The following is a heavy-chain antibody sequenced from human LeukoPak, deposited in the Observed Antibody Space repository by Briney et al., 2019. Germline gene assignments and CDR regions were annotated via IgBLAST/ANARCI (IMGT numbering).Heavy chain of an antibody. V-gene: IGHV4-59*01. CDR2: IYYSVRT. D-gene: IGHD7-27*01. CDR3: ASVILSGDHYFYYYRDV. J-gene: IGHJ6*03. CDR1: SGSISSYY. Sequence: AETLSLMCTLSSGSISSYYWSWIRQPPGKGLEWIVYIYYSVRTNYNPSLESRVTISVDTSKNQFSLKLSSVTAADTAVYYCASVILSGDHYFYYYRDVWGKGTTVTVSS.